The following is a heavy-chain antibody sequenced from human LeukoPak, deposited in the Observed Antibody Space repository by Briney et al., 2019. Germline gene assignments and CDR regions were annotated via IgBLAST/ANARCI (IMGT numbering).Heavy chain of an antibody. Sequence: GASVKVSCKASGGTFSSYAISWVRQAPGQGLEWMGGIIPIFGTANYAQKFQGRVTITADESTSTAYMELSSLRSDDTAVYYCATTISNTYYYYGMDVWGQGTTVTVSS. CDR1: GGTFSSYA. J-gene: IGHJ6*02. CDR2: IIPIFGTA. V-gene: IGHV1-69*13. D-gene: IGHD3-9*01. CDR3: ATTISNTYYYYGMDV.